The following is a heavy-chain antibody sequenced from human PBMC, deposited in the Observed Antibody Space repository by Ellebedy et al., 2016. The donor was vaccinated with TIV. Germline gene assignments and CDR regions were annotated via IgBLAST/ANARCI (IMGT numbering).Heavy chain of an antibody. V-gene: IGHV3-23*01. CDR3: TQGAWLDS. J-gene: IGHJ4*02. Sequence: GGSLRLSXEASGFTVSNSGMSWVRQAPGKGLEWVSGISDNGDRTYFADSVKGRFTISKDNSKNTLYLQMNNLRAEDTAIYSCTQGAWLDSWGQGTLVTVSS. CDR1: GFTVSNSG. CDR2: ISDNGDRT.